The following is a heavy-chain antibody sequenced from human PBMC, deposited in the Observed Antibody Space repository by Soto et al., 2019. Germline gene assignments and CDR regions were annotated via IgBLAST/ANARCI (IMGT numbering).Heavy chain of an antibody. Sequence: QVQLVESGGGVVQPGRSLRLSCAASGFTFSSYGMHWVRQAPGKGLEWVEVISYDGSNKYYADSVKGRFTISRVNSKNTLYRQMNSLRAEDTAVYYCAKDEVGATDYWGQGTLVTVSS. V-gene: IGHV3-30*18. CDR2: ISYDGSNK. D-gene: IGHD1-26*01. CDR1: GFTFSSYG. CDR3: AKDEVGATDY. J-gene: IGHJ4*02.